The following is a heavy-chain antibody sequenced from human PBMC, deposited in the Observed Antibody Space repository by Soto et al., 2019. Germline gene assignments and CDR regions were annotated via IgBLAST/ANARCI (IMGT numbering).Heavy chain of an antibody. D-gene: IGHD3-22*01. J-gene: IGHJ4*02. CDR2: IYFRGTT. CDR1: GIAISSYC. V-gene: IGHV4-59*01. CDR3: ARMNYYDTSGYPFDY. Sequence: TLSLTRTVAGIAISSYCWSRTRQPPGKGLEWIGYIYFRGTTNYNPSLKSRVTMSADTSKNQFSLKLNSVTAADTAVYYCARMNYYDTSGYPFDYWGQGMMVTVSS.